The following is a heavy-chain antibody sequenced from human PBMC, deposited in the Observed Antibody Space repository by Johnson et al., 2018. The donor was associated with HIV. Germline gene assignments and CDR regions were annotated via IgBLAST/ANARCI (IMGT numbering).Heavy chain of an antibody. CDR3: ARDQGWGDAFDI. V-gene: IGHV3-30-3*01. CDR2: ISYDGSDK. Sequence: QVQLVESGGGVVQPGRSLRLSCAASGFTFSSFAIHWVRQAPGKGLEWVAVISYDGSDKYYADSVKGRFTISRDNSKNTLYLEMNSLRAEDTAVYYCARDQGWGDAFDIWGQGTMVIVSS. J-gene: IGHJ3*02. CDR1: GFTFSSFA. D-gene: IGHD3-16*01.